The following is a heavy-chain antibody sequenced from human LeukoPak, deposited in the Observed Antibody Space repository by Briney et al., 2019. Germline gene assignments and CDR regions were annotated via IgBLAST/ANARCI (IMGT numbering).Heavy chain of an antibody. V-gene: IGHV4-61*02. D-gene: IGHD1-26*01. Sequence: SETLSLTCSVSGGSISSGSYYWNWIRQPAGKGLDWIGRIYTSGTTNYNPSLKSRVSISMDTSKNQFSLKLSSVTAADTAVYYWGRGWELKTLDFGGQGTLVTVSS. J-gene: IGHJ4*02. CDR3: GRGWELKTLDF. CDR2: IYTSGTT. CDR1: GGSISSGSYY.